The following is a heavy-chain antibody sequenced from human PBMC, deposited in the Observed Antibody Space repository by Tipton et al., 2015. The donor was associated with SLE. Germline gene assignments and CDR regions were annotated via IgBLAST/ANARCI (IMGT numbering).Heavy chain of an antibody. V-gene: IGHV4-59*08. CDR2: IYYSGNT. CDR1: GDSISGRY. CDR3: ARGGGSYYDY. J-gene: IGHJ4*02. D-gene: IGHD1-26*01. Sequence: GLVKPSETLSLTCSVSGDSISGRYWSWIRQPPGKGLEWIGNIYYSGNTDYNPSLKSRLTLSLDTSKNQFSLRVRSVTAADTAVYYCARGGGSYYDYWGQGTLVTVSS.